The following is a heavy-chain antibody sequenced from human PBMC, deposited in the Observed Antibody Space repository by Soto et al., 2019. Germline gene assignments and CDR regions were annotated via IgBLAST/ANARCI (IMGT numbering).Heavy chain of an antibody. CDR1: GYTFTSYA. Sequence: ASVKVSCKASGYTFTSYAMHWVRQAPGQRLEWMGWINAGNGNTKYSQKFQGRVTITRDTSASTAYMELSSLRSEDTAVFYCARGFDFWSGPYYYYGMDVWGQGTTVTVSS. D-gene: IGHD3-3*01. CDR2: INAGNGNT. J-gene: IGHJ6*02. V-gene: IGHV1-3*01. CDR3: ARGFDFWSGPYYYYGMDV.